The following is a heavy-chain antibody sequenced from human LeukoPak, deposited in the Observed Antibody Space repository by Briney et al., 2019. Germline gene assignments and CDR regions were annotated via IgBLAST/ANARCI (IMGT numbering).Heavy chain of an antibody. CDR3: ARLDPVDTAMGDYYYYGMDV. J-gene: IGHJ6*02. V-gene: IGHV4-59*08. CDR2: IYYSGST. CDR1: GGSISSYY. Sequence: SETLSLTCTVSGGSISSYYWSWIRQPPGKGLEWIGYIYYSGSTNYNPSLKSRVTISVDTSKNQFSLKLSSVTAADTAVYYCARLDPVDTAMGDYYYYGMDVWGQGTTVTVSS. D-gene: IGHD5-18*01.